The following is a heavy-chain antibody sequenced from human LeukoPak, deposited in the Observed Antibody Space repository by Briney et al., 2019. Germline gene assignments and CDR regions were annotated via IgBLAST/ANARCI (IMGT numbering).Heavy chain of an antibody. CDR3: AKDIDYDFWSGPYDAFDI. D-gene: IGHD3-3*01. J-gene: IGHJ3*02. CDR1: GFTFDDYA. Sequence: GGSLRLSCAASGFTFDDYAMHWVRQAPGKGLEWVSGISWNSGSTGYADSVKGRFTISRDNAKNSLYLQMNSLRAEDTALYYCAKDIDYDFWSGPYDAFDIWGQGTMVTVSS. CDR2: ISWNSGST. V-gene: IGHV3-9*01.